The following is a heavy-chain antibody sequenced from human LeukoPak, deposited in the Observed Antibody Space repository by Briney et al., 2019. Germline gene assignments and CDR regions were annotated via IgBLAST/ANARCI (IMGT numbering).Heavy chain of an antibody. D-gene: IGHD2-21*02. Sequence: ETLSLTCTVSGGSISSYYWSWIRQPPGKGLEWVSVIDSGRKTSFAEPVKGRFTSSRDKSKNTLYLQMMSLRSDDTAVYYCARDRHCAGACPPGYFQHWGQGTLVLVSS. CDR3: ARDRHCAGACPPGYFQH. CDR2: IDSGRKT. J-gene: IGHJ1*01. V-gene: IGHV3-66*01. CDR1: GGSISSYY.